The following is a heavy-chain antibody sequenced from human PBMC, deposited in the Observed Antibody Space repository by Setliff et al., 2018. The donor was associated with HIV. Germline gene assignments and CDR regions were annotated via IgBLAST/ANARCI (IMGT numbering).Heavy chain of an antibody. J-gene: IGHJ6*03. D-gene: IGHD1-26*01. V-gene: IGHV4-39*01. CDR2: SYYTGST. CDR1: GASISSSSHH. Sequence: LSLTCTVSGASISSSSHHWAWIRQPPGKGLEYIGNSYYTGSTHHNPSLERRVATSVDTSKNPFSLKLSSVTAADTAVYYCARIVRWELVATSTFFYYYMDVWGKGTTVTVSS. CDR3: ARIVRWELVATSTFFYYYMDV.